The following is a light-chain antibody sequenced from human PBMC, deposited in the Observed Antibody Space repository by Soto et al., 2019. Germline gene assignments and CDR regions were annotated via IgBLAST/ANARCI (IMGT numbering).Light chain of an antibody. J-gene: IGKJ1*01. CDR2: GAS. Sequence: EIVLTQSPGTLSLSPGEGATVSCRVSQSVGTFLAWFQQKPGQAPRLLMYGASSRATGIPDRFSGSGSGTDFTLTISRLEPEDFAVYYCQQYDNSWTFGQGTKVDIK. V-gene: IGKV3-20*01. CDR3: QQYDNSWT. CDR1: QSVGTF.